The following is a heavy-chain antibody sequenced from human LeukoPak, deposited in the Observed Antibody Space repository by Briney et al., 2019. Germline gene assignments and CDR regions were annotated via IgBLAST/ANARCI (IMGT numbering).Heavy chain of an antibody. CDR1: GYTFTSYD. Sequence: ASVKVSCKASGYTFTSYDINWVRQATGQGLEWMGYMKPSSDKTGYAQKFQGRVTLTWDTYISTAYMELSSLKSEDTAVYYCARWADSPFDYWGQGTLVTVSS. V-gene: IGHV1-8*01. CDR2: MKPSSDKT. CDR3: ARWADSPFDY. J-gene: IGHJ4*02.